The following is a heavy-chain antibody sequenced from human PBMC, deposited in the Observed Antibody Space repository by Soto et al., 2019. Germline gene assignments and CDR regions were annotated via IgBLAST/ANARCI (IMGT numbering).Heavy chain of an antibody. CDR3: ARQRIEAAFDAFDI. D-gene: IGHD6-13*01. CDR2: IDPSDSYT. V-gene: IGHV5-10-1*04. Sequence: GESLKISCKGSGYSFTSYWISWVRRMPGKGLEWMGRIDPSDSYTNYSPSFQGQVTISADKSNTTAYLQWSGLKASDTSMYYCARQRIEAAFDAFDIWGQGTMVTVSS. J-gene: IGHJ3*02. CDR1: GYSFTSYW.